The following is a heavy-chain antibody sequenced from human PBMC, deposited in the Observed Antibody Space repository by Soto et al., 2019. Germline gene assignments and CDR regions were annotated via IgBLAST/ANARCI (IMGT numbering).Heavy chain of an antibody. CDR2: ISYDGSNK. CDR1: GFTFSSYA. CDR3: ASGATGTTHY. V-gene: IGHV3-30-3*01. D-gene: IGHD1-1*01. J-gene: IGHJ4*02. Sequence: QVQLVESGGGVVQPGRSLRLSCAASGFTFSSYAMHWVRQAPGKGLEWVAVISYDGSNKYYADSVKGRFTISRDNSKNPLYLQMNSRRAEDTAGYYCASGATGTTHYWGQGTLVTVSS.